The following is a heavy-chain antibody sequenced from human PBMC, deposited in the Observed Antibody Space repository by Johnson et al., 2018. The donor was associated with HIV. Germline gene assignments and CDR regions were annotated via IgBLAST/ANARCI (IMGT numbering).Heavy chain of an antibody. CDR1: GFTFDDYG. V-gene: IGHV3-23*04. J-gene: IGHJ3*02. CDR2: ISGSGGST. Sequence: VQLVESGGGVVRPGVSLRLSCAASGFTFDDYGMNWVRQAPGKGLEWVSAISGSGGSTYYADSVKGRFTISRDNSKNTLYLQMNSLRAEDTAVYYCARHSAASTMGAFDIWGQGTMVTVSS. D-gene: IGHD1-14*01. CDR3: ARHSAASTMGAFDI.